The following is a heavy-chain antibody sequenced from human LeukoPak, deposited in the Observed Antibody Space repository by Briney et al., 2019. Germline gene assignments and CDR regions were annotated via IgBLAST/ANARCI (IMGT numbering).Heavy chain of an antibody. Sequence: PGGSLRLSCAASGFTFSSYAMSWVRQAPGKGLEWVSAISGSGGSTYYADSVKGRFTISRDNSKNTLYLQMNSLRAEDTAVYYCARGWWLQLSLGLDYWGQGTLVTVSS. CDR1: GFTFSSYA. CDR3: ARGWWLQLSLGLDY. CDR2: ISGSGGST. D-gene: IGHD5-24*01. J-gene: IGHJ4*02. V-gene: IGHV3-23*01.